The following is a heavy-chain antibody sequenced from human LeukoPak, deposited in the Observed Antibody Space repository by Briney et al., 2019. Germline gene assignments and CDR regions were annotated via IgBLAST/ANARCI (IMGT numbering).Heavy chain of an antibody. CDR2: ISYDGSNK. CDR1: GFTFSSYG. CDR3: AKTYGGVPIDY. D-gene: IGHD4-23*01. Sequence: PGGSLRLSCAASGFTFSSYGMHWVRQAPGKGLEWVAVISYDGSNKYYADSVKGRFTISRDNSKNTLYLQMNSLRAEDTAVYYGAKTYGGVPIDYWGQGTLVTVSS. V-gene: IGHV3-30*18. J-gene: IGHJ4*02.